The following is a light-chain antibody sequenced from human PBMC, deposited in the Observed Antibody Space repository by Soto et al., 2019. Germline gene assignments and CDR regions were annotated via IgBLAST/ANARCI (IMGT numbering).Light chain of an antibody. V-gene: IGKV3-20*01. J-gene: IGKJ1*01. Sequence: EIVLTQSPGTLSLSPGQRATLSCGASQSLSSNYLAWYQQKPGQAPRLLIYGASSRATGIPDRFSGSGSGADFTLTISRLEPEDFAVYYCQQYHISPPTFGQGTKVEIK. CDR2: GAS. CDR3: QQYHISPPT. CDR1: QSLSSNY.